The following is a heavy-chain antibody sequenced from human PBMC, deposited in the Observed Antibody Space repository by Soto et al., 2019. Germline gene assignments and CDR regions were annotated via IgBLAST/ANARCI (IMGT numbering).Heavy chain of an antibody. V-gene: IGHV4-39*01. D-gene: IGHD6-13*01. CDR2: IFYAGNT. CDR1: GGSISSSRSY. CDR3: ARQAAAPGIDLWFDP. J-gene: IGHJ5*02. Sequence: QLQLQESGPGLVKPSETLSLTCNVSGGSISSSRSYCAWFRQPPGKELEWIANIFYAGNTYYNPSLKSRVTVSVDTSKNQFSLKLDSVTAADTAVYYCARQAAAPGIDLWFDPWGQGTLVTVSS.